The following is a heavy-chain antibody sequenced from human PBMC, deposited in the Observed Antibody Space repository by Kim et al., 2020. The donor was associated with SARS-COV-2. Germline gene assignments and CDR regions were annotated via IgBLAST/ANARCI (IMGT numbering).Heavy chain of an antibody. CDR1: GFTFSSYA. J-gene: IGHJ5*02. D-gene: IGHD1-26*01. CDR2: ISDSGGST. Sequence: GGSLRLSCAASGFTFSSYAMSWVRQAPGKGLEWVSAISDSGGSTYYADSVKGRFTISRDNSKNTLYLQMNSLRAEDTAVYYCAKDPPISVGANTDWFYPWGHRTLVTVSS. CDR3: AKDPPISVGANTDWFYP. V-gene: IGHV3-23*01.